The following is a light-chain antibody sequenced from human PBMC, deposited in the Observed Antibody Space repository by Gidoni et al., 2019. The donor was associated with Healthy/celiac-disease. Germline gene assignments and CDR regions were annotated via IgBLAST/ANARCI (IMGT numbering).Light chain of an antibody. CDR2: KAS. V-gene: IGKV1-5*03. CDR3: QQYNSYSGT. CDR1: QSISSW. Sequence: DIQLTQFPSTLSASVGDRVTIPCRASQSISSWVAWYQQKPGKAPKLLIYKASSLESGVPSRFSGSGSGTEFTLTISSLQPDDFATYYCQQYNSYSGTFGQGTKVEIK. J-gene: IGKJ1*01.